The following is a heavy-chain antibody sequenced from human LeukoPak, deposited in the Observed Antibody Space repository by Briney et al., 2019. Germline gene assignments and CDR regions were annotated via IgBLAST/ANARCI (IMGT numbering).Heavy chain of an antibody. CDR3: AKVSRGRWGDAFDI. CDR1: GFTFSSYG. CDR2: ISYDGSNK. V-gene: IGHV3-30*18. D-gene: IGHD7-27*01. J-gene: IGHJ3*02. Sequence: GGSLRLSCAASGFTFSSYGMHWVRQAPGKGLEWVAVISYDGSNKYYADSVKGRFTISRDNSKNTLYLQMNSLRAEDTAVYYCAKVSRGRWGDAFDIWGQGTMVTVSS.